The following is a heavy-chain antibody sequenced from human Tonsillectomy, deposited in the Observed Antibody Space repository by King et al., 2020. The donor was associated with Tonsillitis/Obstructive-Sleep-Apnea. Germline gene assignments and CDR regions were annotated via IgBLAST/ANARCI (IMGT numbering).Heavy chain of an antibody. V-gene: IGHV3-30*01. J-gene: IGHJ3*02. CDR3: VRDLPDYSSEKYPFDI. Sequence: VQLVESGGGVVQPGRSLRLSCAASGFTFSSFAIHWVRQAPGKGLEWVAVISDDGGSKYYADSVKGRFTISRDNSKNTLYLQMNSLRVEDTAVYYCVRDLPDYSSEKYPFDIWGEGPMVTVSS. D-gene: IGHD6-25*01. CDR2: ISDDGGSK. CDR1: GFTFSSFA.